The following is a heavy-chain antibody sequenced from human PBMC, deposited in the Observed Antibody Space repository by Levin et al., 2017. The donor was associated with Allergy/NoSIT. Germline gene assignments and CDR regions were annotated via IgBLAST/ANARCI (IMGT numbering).Heavy chain of an antibody. D-gene: IGHD2-15*01. Sequence: ASVKVSCKASGYTFTSYGITWVRQAPGQGLEWMGWISVYNGKTNYAQKVQGRVTMTTDTSTRTAYMELRSLRSDDAAVYYCARGCSGGSCYLDYWGQGTLVTVSS. CDR3: ARGCSGGSCYLDY. V-gene: IGHV1-18*01. J-gene: IGHJ4*02. CDR2: ISVYNGKT. CDR1: GYTFTSYG.